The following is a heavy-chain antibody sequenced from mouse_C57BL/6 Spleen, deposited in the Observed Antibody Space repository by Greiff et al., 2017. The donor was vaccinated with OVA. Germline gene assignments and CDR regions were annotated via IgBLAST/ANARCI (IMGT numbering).Heavy chain of an antibody. D-gene: IGHD2-4*01. V-gene: IGHV1-82*01. Sequence: VQLQQSGPELVKPGASVKISCKASGYAFSSSWMNWVKQRPGKGLEWIGRIYPGDGATNYNGKFKGKATLTADKSSSTAYMQLSSLTSEDSAVYFCAREHDYERAWFAYWGQGTLVTVSA. CDR3: AREHDYERAWFAY. J-gene: IGHJ3*01. CDR2: IYPGDGAT. CDR1: GYAFSSSW.